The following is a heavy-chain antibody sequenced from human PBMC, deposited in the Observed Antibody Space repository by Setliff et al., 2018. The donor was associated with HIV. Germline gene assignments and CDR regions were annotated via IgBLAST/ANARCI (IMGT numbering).Heavy chain of an antibody. V-gene: IGHV4-4*07. CDR2: IFTSGTT. Sequence: SETLSLPCTVSDGSISNYYWNWTRQPAGKGLEWIGRIFTSGTTNYNPSLRSRVTISVDTSKNQFSLRLSSVTAADTAVYYCAREGFYNSYYYYMDVWGIGTTVTVSS. CDR1: DGSISNYY. J-gene: IGHJ6*03. CDR3: AREGFYNSYYYYMDV. D-gene: IGHD2-2*02.